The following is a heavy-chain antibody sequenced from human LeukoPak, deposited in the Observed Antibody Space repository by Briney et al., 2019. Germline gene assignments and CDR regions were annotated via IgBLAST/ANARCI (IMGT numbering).Heavy chain of an antibody. CDR3: ARGEDYGTNSFDY. D-gene: IGHD4-17*01. J-gene: IGHJ4*02. V-gene: IGHV3-48*03. Sequence: GGSLRLSCAASGFTLGDYAMSWVRQAPGKGLEWVSYITTSGRTIYYADSVKCRFTISRDNAKNSLYLQMNSLRAEDTAVYYCARGEDYGTNSFDYWGQGTLVTVSS. CDR2: ITTSGRTI. CDR1: GFTLGDYA.